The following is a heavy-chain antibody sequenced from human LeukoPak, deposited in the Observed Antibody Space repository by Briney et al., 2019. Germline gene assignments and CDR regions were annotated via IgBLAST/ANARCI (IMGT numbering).Heavy chain of an antibody. Sequence: GGSLRLSCAASGFTFSSYAMSWVRQAPGKGLEWVSANSGPGGSTYYGDSVEGRFTISRDNSKNTLFLQMNSLRAEDTALYYCAKDDDILTSYLDHWGQGTLVTVSS. D-gene: IGHD3-9*01. CDR1: GFTFSSYA. CDR2: NSGPGGST. J-gene: IGHJ4*02. CDR3: AKDDDILTSYLDH. V-gene: IGHV3-23*01.